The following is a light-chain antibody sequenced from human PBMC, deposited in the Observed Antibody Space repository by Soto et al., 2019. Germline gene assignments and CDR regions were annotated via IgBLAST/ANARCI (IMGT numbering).Light chain of an antibody. CDR3: QQYGSSPYT. CDR1: QSVSSSS. Sequence: EIVLTQSPGTLSLSPGERATLSCRASQSVSSSSLAWYQQKPGQAPRLLIYGASSMATGIPDRFSGSGSGNDFTVTSSRLEPEDCAVFYCQQYGSSPYTFGQGTKLEIK. V-gene: IGKV3-20*01. CDR2: GAS. J-gene: IGKJ2*01.